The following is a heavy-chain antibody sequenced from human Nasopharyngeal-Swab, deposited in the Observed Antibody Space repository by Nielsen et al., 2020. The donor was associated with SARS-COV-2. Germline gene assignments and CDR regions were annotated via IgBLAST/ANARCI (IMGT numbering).Heavy chain of an antibody. D-gene: IGHD3-3*01. V-gene: IGHV3-48*03. Sequence: GGSLRLSCAASGFTFSSYEMNWVRQAPGKGLEWVSYISSSGSTIYYADSVKGRFTISRDNAKNSLYLQMNSLRAEDTAVYYCARMTATIFGVVTVSYYGIDVWGQGTTVTVSS. CDR3: ARMTATIFGVVTVSYYGIDV. J-gene: IGHJ6*02. CDR1: GFTFSSYE. CDR2: ISSSGSTI.